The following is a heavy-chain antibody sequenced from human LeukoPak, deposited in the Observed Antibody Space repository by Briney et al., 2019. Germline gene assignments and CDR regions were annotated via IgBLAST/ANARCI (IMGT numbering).Heavy chain of an antibody. CDR3: ARVLLRRLDY. V-gene: IGHV1-2*02. D-gene: IGHD1-26*01. Sequence: ASVKVSCKASGYTFTAYSIQWVRQAPEQGLEWMGWINRNSGDTNSPQKFQGRVTMTTDTSTSTAYMELRSLRSDDTAVYYCARVLLRRLDYWGQGTLVTVSS. J-gene: IGHJ4*02. CDR2: INRNSGDT. CDR1: GYTFTAYS.